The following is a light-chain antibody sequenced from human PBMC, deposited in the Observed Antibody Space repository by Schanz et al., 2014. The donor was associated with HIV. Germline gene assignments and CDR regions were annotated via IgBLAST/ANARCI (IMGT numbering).Light chain of an antibody. CDR3: QSYDIANPGV. CDR2: GSD. Sequence: NFMLTQPHSVSESPGKTVTISCTRSSGSISSAYVQWYQHRPGSAPITLIYGSDQRHSGVPARFSASIDSSSNSATLSISGLEAEDEADYYCQSYDIANPGVFGGGTKLTVL. V-gene: IGLV6-57*04. CDR1: SGSISSAY. J-gene: IGLJ3*02.